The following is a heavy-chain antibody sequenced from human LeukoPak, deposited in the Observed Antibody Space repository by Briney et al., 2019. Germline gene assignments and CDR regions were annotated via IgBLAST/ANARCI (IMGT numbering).Heavy chain of an antibody. CDR2: ITSNGGGI. CDR3: ARGGQGTSCFDC. Sequence: GGSLRLSCAASGFTFSAYSMQWVRQAPGKGLECVSAITSNGGGIYYADSVKGRFTISRDNSKNTVYLQMGSLRPEDMGVYYCARGGQGTSCFDCWGQGTLVTVSS. V-gene: IGHV3-64*02. J-gene: IGHJ4*02. D-gene: IGHD2-2*01. CDR1: GFTFSAYS.